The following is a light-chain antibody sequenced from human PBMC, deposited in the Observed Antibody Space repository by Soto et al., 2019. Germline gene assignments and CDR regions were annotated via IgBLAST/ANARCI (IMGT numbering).Light chain of an antibody. J-gene: IGLJ1*01. CDR2: GVT. CDR3: SSFTSNRIYV. CDR1: HNDIGTYDY. V-gene: IGLV2-14*03. Sequence: VLAQPTSVSGSPGQSITISCTGNHNDIGTYDYVSWYQQHPGRAPRLLIHGVTTRPSGISGRFSASKSGLTASLTISGLQPEDEADYYCSSFTSNRIYVFGPGTKATVL.